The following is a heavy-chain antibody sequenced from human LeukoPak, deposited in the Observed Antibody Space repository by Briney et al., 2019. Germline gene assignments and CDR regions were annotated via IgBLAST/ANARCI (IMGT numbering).Heavy chain of an antibody. CDR3: AREQWLVDYYYYGMDV. D-gene: IGHD6-19*01. J-gene: IGHJ6*02. V-gene: IGHV3-11*06. CDR2: ISSSSSYT. Sequence: GGSLRLSCAASGFTFSDYYMSWIRQAPGKGLEWVSYISSSSSYTNYADSVKGRFTISRDYAKNSLYLQMNSLRAEDTAVYYCAREQWLVDYYYYGMDVWGQGTTVTVSS. CDR1: GFTFSDYY.